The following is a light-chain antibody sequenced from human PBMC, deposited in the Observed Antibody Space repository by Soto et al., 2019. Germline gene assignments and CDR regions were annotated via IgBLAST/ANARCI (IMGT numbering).Light chain of an antibody. CDR1: QSISSW. V-gene: IGKV1-5*01. CDR2: DAS. Sequence: DIQMTQSPSTLSASLGDRVTITCRASQSISSWLAWYQQKPGKAPKLLIYDASSLESGVPSRFSGSGSGTEFTLPISSLQPDDFATYYCQEYNNYWGTFGQGTKVDIK. CDR3: QEYNNYWGT. J-gene: IGKJ1*01.